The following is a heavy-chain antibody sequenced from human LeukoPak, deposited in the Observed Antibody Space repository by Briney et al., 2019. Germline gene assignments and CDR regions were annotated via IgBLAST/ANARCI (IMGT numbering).Heavy chain of an antibody. V-gene: IGHV3-30*01. CDR2: ISYDGSNK. CDR1: GFTFSSYA. J-gene: IGHJ4*02. D-gene: IGHD6-19*01. CDR3: ARDRHPYSSGWDFDY. Sequence: GGSLRLSCAASGFTFSSYAMHWVRQAPGKGLEWVAVISYDGSNKYYADSVKGRFTISRDNSKNTLYLQMNSLRAEGTAVYYCARDRHPYSSGWDFDYWGQGTLVTVSS.